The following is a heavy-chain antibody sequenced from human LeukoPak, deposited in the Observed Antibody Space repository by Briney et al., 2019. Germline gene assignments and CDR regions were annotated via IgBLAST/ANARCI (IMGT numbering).Heavy chain of an antibody. Sequence: SETLSLTCTVSGGSVSSGSYYWSWIRQPPGKGLEWIGYIYYSGSTNYNPSLKSRVTISVDTSKNQFSLKLSSVTAEDTAVYYCARSRDYDFWSGYSNFDYWGQGTLVTVSS. V-gene: IGHV4-61*01. D-gene: IGHD3-3*01. CDR2: IYYSGST. CDR3: ARSRDYDFWSGYSNFDY. CDR1: GGSVSSGSYY. J-gene: IGHJ4*02.